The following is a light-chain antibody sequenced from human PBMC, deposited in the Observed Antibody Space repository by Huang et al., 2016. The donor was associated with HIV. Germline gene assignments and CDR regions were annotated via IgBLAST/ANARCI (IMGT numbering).Light chain of an antibody. CDR1: QSVSSN. CDR3: QQYNNWPPWT. CDR2: GAS. Sequence: EIVMTQSPATLSVSPGERATLSCRASQSVSSNLAWYQQKPGQAPRLLIYGASTRALGIPARFSGSGAGTEFTLTISRLQSEDFAVYYCQQYNNWPPWTFGQGTKVEIK. J-gene: IGKJ1*01. V-gene: IGKV3-15*01.